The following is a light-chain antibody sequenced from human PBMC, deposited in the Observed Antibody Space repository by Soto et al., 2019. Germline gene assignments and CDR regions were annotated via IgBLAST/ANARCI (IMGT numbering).Light chain of an antibody. Sequence: DIQMTQSPSTLSASVGDRVTITCRASHSIRNWLAWYQQKPGKAPKLLIYRASNLEGGVPSRFSGSGSGTEFTLTISSLQPDDFATYYCQQYDNYSRTFGQGTKVDI. V-gene: IGKV1-5*03. CDR2: RAS. CDR1: HSIRNW. J-gene: IGKJ1*01. CDR3: QQYDNYSRT.